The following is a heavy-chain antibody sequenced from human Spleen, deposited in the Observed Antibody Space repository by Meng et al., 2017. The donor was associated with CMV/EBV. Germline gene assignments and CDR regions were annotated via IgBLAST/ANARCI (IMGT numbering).Heavy chain of an antibody. CDR1: GFNHRASY. D-gene: IGHD3-10*01. Sequence: GAGFNHRASYMSGIRQARGKGLGWVSYISSSDSSTYSADSVKGRFTISRDNAKNSLYLQMNSLRAEDTAIYYCANYATGSYYNGFDPWGQGTLVTVSS. V-gene: IGHV3-11*01. J-gene: IGHJ5*02. CDR2: ISSSDSST. CDR3: ANYATGSYYNGFDP.